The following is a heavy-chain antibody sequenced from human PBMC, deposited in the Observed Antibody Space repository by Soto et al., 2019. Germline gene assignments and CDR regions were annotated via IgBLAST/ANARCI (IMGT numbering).Heavy chain of an antibody. CDR1: GYMFSTYD. J-gene: IGHJ5*02. CDR2: LNPNSGNT. CDR3: ARDHRYNRNDEGWFDP. D-gene: IGHD1-20*01. Sequence: QVQLVQSGAEAKKPGASVKVSCKASGYMFSTYDINWVRQAPGQGLEWMGWLNPNSGNTGYAQKFQGRVTMTRNTSINTAYMELSSLGSDDTAVYYCARDHRYNRNDEGWFDPWGQGTLVTVSS. V-gene: IGHV1-8*01.